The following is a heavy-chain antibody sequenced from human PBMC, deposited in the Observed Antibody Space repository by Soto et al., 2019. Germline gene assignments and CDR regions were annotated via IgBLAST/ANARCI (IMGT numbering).Heavy chain of an antibody. V-gene: IGHV4-31*02. J-gene: IGHJ1*01. CDR2: IYYSGST. CDR1: GGSISSGGYY. Sequence: SETLSLTCTVSGGSISSGGYYWSWIRQHPGKGLEWIGYIYYSGSTYYNPSLKSRVTISVDTSKNQFSLKLSSVTAADTAVYYCARGKVRAGFQHWGQGTLVTVSS. CDR3: ARGKVRAGFQH. D-gene: IGHD3-10*01.